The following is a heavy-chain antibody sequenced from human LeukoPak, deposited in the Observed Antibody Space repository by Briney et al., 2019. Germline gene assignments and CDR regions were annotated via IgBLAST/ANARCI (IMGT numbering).Heavy chain of an antibody. CDR1: GFTFSDYY. J-gene: IGHJ6*02. Sequence: GGSLRLSCAASGFTFSDYYMSWIRQAPGKGLEWVSAISGSGGSTYYADSVKGRFTISRDNSKNTLYLQMNSLRAEDTAVYYCAKSGAGFYYYGMDVWGQGTTVTVSS. D-gene: IGHD1-26*01. CDR2: ISGSGGST. CDR3: AKSGAGFYYYGMDV. V-gene: IGHV3-23*01.